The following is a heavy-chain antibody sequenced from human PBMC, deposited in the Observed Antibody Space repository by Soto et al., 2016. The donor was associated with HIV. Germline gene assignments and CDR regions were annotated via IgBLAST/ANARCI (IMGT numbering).Heavy chain of an antibody. D-gene: IGHD4-17*01. V-gene: IGHV3-43D*04. CDR3: AKGATVTPLGGYYYYYYMDV. CDR1: GFTFDDYA. Sequence: EVQLVESGGVVVQPGGSLRLSCAASGFTFDDYAMHWVRQAPGKGLEWVSLISWDGGSTYYADSVKGRFTISRDNSKNSLYLQMNSLRAEDTALYYCAKGATVTPLGGYYYYYYMDVWGKGTTVTVSS. J-gene: IGHJ6*03. CDR2: ISWDGGST.